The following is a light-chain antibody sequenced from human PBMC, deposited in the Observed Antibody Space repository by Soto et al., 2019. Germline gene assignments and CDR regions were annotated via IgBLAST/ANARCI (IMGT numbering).Light chain of an antibody. J-gene: IGKJ1*01. CDR3: QQFNTSPWT. CDR2: GAS. CDR1: QRLSSNS. Sequence: EIVLTQSPGTLSLSPGETATLSCGASQRLSSNSLAWYQQRPGQAPRLLIYGASSRATGIPDRFSGSGSGTDFTLTISSLQPDDFATYYCQQFNTSPWTFGQGTKVEIK. V-gene: IGKV3-20*01.